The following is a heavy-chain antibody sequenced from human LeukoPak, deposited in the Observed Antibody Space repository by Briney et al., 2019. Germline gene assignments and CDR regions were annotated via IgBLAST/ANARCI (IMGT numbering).Heavy chain of an antibody. Sequence: PGGSLTLSCAASAFTFSRYGMSWVRQAPGKGLEWVSAISGSGGSTYYADSVKGRFTISRDNSKNTLYLQMNSLRAEDTAVYYCAKAYSGYDADWYFDLWGRGTLVTVSS. V-gene: IGHV3-23*01. CDR1: AFTFSRYG. D-gene: IGHD5-12*01. CDR2: ISGSGGST. CDR3: AKAYSGYDADWYFDL. J-gene: IGHJ2*01.